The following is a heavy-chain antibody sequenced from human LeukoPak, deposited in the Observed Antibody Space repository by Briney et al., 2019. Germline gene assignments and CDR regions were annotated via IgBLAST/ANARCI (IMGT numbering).Heavy chain of an antibody. CDR3: ARVFMNYFGSAFDY. CDR2: ISGSGYTI. CDR1: GFTFSNYE. V-gene: IGHV3-48*03. J-gene: IGHJ4*02. D-gene: IGHD3-10*01. Sequence: GGSLGLSCAASGFTFSNYEMNWVRQAPGKGLEWLSFISGSGYTIYYADSVRGRFSISRDNAKNSLYLDMHNLRGDDTAVYYCARVFMNYFGSAFDYWGQGSLVTVSS.